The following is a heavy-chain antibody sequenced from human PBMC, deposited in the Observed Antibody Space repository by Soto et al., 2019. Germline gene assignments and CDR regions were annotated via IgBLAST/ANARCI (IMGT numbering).Heavy chain of an antibody. CDR2: ISGSGDST. J-gene: IGHJ3*02. CDR1: GSTFSSYA. V-gene: IGHV3-23*01. Sequence: EVQLWESGGGLVQPGGSLRLSCAASGSTFSSYAMSWVRQAPGKGLEWVSVISGSGDSTYYADSVKGRFTISRDNAKNTIYLQMSRLRAEDTAVYYCARELAYCSGGNCYMEGAFDIWGQGTMVTVSS. CDR3: ARELAYCSGGNCYMEGAFDI. D-gene: IGHD2-15*01.